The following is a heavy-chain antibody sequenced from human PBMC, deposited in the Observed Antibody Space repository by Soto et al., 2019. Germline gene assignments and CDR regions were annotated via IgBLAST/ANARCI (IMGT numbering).Heavy chain of an antibody. D-gene: IGHD5-18*01. CDR2: IIGVFPTT. Sequence: QVQLVQSGAEVKKPGSSVKVSCKTSGGSQATSWVRQAPGHGPEWLGGIIGVFPTTNKAEKYEGRVTITADKSTGTAYMELRSPTSVDTAVYYCAPVGPLLSGASTYGYESPFDYWGQGILVIVSS. CDR1: GGSQA. J-gene: IGHJ4*02. CDR3: APVGPLLSGASTYGYESPFDY. V-gene: IGHV1-69*06.